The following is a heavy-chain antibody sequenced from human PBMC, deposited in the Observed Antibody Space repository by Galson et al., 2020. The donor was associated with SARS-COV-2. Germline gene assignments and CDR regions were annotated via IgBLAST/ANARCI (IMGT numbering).Heavy chain of an antibody. Sequence: SETLSLTCTVSGGSISGYYWTWIRQPPGQGLEWIGNIYYTGNTKYNPSLKSRVTISIDTSKNQFSLKLNSMTAADTAVYYCARDTPNYGEDVWCQGTTVTVSS. CDR2: IYYTGNT. CDR3: ARDTPNYGEDV. D-gene: IGHD2-15*01. J-gene: IGHJ6*02. CDR1: GGSISGYY. V-gene: IGHV4-59*08.